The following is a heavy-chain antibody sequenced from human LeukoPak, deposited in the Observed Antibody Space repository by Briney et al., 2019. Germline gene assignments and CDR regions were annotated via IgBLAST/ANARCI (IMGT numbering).Heavy chain of an antibody. J-gene: IGHJ4*02. CDR3: ARDWKSTTLDS. CDR1: GFTVSSIH. CDR2: IWYDGSNK. D-gene: IGHD2/OR15-2a*01. V-gene: IGHV3-33*08. Sequence: GGSLRLSCAASGFTVSSIHMVWVRQAPGKGLEWVAVIWYDGSNKYYGDFVKGRFTISRDNSKNTLYLQTNSLRAEDTAVYYCARDWKSTTLDSWGQGTLVIVSS.